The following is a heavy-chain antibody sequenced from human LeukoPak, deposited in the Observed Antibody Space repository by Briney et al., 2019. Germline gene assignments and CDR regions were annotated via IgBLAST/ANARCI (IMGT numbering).Heavy chain of an antibody. V-gene: IGHV4-59*08. D-gene: IGHD6-19*01. CDR1: GGSISSYY. CDR2: IYYSGGT. J-gene: IGHJ5*02. Sequence: SETLSLTCTVSGGSISSYYWSWIRQPPGKGLEWIGYIYYSGGTNYNPSLKSRVTISVDTSKNQFSLKLSSVTAADTAVYYCARQQQWLRQLWRGWFDPWGQGTLVTVSS. CDR3: ARQQQWLRQLWRGWFDP.